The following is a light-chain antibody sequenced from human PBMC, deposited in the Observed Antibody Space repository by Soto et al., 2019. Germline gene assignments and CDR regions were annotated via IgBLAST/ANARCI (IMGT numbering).Light chain of an antibody. CDR1: QGISTY. CDR2: AAS. CDR3: QHSTTWT. J-gene: IGKJ1*01. Sequence: DIPMTQPPSSPSASVGDRVTLICRASQGISTYLNWYQQKPGKDPKLLICAASSLQSGVPSRFSGSGSETAFTLTISSLQPEDFATYSCQHSTTWTFGQGTKVDIK. V-gene: IGKV1-39*01.